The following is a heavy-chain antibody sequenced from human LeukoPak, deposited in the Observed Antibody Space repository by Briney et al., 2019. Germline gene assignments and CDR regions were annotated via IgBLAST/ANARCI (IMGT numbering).Heavy chain of an antibody. V-gene: IGHV3-23*01. CDR1: GFAFSAYA. CDR3: AKGGAAMTDAPHGDVVTTTLDGFDI. Sequence: GGSLRLSCVASGFAFSAYALCWVRHTPGKGLEWVSTVSGSSGRIFYADSVKVRFTISRDNSKKTVSLQMNSLRVDDTAVYYCAKGGAAMTDAPHGDVVTTTLDGFDIWGQGSMVTVSS. J-gene: IGHJ3*02. D-gene: IGHD2-21*02. CDR2: VSGSSGRI.